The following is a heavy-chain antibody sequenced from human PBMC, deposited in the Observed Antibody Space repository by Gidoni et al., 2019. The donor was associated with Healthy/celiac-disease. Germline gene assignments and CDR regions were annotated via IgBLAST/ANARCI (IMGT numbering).Heavy chain of an antibody. V-gene: IGHV1-69*01. CDR1: GGTFSSYA. CDR3: ARDRRGDDAFDI. CDR2: IIPIFGTA. Sequence: QVQLVQSGAEVKKPGSSVKVTCKASGGTFSSYAISWVRQAPGQGLEWMGGIIPIFGTASYAQKFQGRVTITADEATSTAYMELSSLRSEDTAVYYCARDRRGDDAFDIWGQGTMVTVSS. D-gene: IGHD3-10*01. J-gene: IGHJ3*02.